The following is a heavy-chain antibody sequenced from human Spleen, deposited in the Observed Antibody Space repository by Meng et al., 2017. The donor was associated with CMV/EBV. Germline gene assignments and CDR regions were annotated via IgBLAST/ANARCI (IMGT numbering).Heavy chain of an antibody. Sequence: SFSGYYWSWIRQSPGKGLEWIGEINHGGSTNYNPSLKSRVTVSVDRSKNQFSLKLSSVTAADTAVYYCARGPFRGYSTSWSLNYFDYWGQGTLVTVSS. CDR1: SFSGYY. J-gene: IGHJ4*02. CDR2: INHGGST. CDR3: ARGPFRGYSTSWSLNYFDY. D-gene: IGHD6-13*01. V-gene: IGHV4-34*01.